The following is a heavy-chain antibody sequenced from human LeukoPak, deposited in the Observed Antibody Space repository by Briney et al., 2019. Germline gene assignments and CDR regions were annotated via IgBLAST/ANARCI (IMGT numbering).Heavy chain of an antibody. D-gene: IGHD1-26*01. V-gene: IGHV4-59*01. CDR2: IYYSGST. Sequence: SETLSLTCTVSGGSISSYYWSWIRQPPGKGLEWVGYIYYSGSTNYNPSLKSRVSISVDTSKNQFSLKLSSVTAADTAVYYCARASPYSGGYLIDYWGQGTLVTVSS. J-gene: IGHJ4*02. CDR3: ARASPYSGGYLIDY. CDR1: GGSISSYY.